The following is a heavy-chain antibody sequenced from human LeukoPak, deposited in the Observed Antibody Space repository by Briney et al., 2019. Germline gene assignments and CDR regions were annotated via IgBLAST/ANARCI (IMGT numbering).Heavy chain of an antibody. J-gene: IGHJ6*02. CDR1: GYTFTGYY. D-gene: IGHD2-2*01. CDR2: INPNSGGT. CDR3: ARVSVVPAASLYYYGMDV. Sequence: GASVKVSCKASGYTFTGYYMHWVGQAPGQGLEWMGWINPNSGGTNYAQKFQGRVTMTRDTSISTAYMELSRLRSDDTAVYYCARVSVVPAASLYYYGMDVWGQGTTVTVSS. V-gene: IGHV1-2*02.